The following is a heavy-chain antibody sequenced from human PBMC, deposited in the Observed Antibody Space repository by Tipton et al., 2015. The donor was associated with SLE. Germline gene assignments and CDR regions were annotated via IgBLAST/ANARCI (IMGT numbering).Heavy chain of an antibody. V-gene: IGHV4-39*07. D-gene: IGHD3-3*01. CDR1: GDSISANSYH. CDR3: ARGFFHDYWSAEQGRKSFYFDN. Sequence: GLVKPSETLSLICTVSGDSISANSYHWGWVRQPPGKGLEWIGNVYYSGGTYYSASLRSRVTISLDRSKNHFSLTLNSVTAADTAMYFCARGFFHDYWSAEQGRKSFYFDNWGQGALVTVSS. CDR2: VYYSGGT. J-gene: IGHJ4*02.